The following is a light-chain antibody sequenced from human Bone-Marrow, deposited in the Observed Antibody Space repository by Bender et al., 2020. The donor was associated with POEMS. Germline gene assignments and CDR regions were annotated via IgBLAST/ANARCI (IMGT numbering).Light chain of an antibody. Sequence: QSALTQPASVSGSPGQSITISCTGTSSDVGNYNFVSWYQQFPGEAPKLIIYEDTKRPSGVSDRFSGSKSGTTASLTISGLQADDEGDYYCCSYAGSRTFVLFGGGTKLTVL. CDR3: CSYAGSRTFVL. V-gene: IGLV2-23*01. J-gene: IGLJ3*02. CDR1: SSDVGNYNF. CDR2: EDT.